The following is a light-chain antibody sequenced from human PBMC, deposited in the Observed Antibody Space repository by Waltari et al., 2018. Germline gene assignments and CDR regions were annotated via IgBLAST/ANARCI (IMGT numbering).Light chain of an antibody. Sequence: IVMTQSPGSLAVSLGERATINCKSSRSVLYSSNNKNYLAWYQQKPGQPPKLLIYWASTRESGVPDRFSGSESGTDFTLTISGLQAEDVAVYYCQQYYSTPLTFGGGTKVEIE. CDR3: QQYYSTPLT. CDR1: RSVLYSSNNKNY. J-gene: IGKJ4*01. V-gene: IGKV4-1*01. CDR2: WAS.